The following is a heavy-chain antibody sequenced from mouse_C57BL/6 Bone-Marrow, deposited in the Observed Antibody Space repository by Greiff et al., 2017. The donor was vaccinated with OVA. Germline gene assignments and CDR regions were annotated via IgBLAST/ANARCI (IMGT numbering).Heavy chain of an antibody. D-gene: IGHD1-3*01. CDR2: ISNLAYSI. Sequence: EVKLQESGGGLVQPGGSLKLSCAASGFTFSDYGMAWVRQAPRTGPEWVAFISNLAYSIYYADTVTGRFTISRENAKNTLYLEMSSLRSEDTAMYYCARHELLYAMDYWGQGTSVTVSS. CDR1: GFTFSDYG. J-gene: IGHJ4*01. CDR3: ARHELLYAMDY. V-gene: IGHV5-15*01.